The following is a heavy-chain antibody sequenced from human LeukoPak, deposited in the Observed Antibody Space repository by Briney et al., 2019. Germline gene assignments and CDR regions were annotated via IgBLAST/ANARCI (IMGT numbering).Heavy chain of an antibody. J-gene: IGHJ4*02. CDR1: GGTFSSYA. CDR3: ARDQRLYYYGSGSHGY. V-gene: IGHV1-69*04. CDR2: IIPILGIA. D-gene: IGHD3-10*01. Sequence: SVKVSCKASGGTFSSYAISWVRQAPGQGLEWMGRIIPILGIANYAQKLQGRVTMTTDTSTSTAYMELRSLRSDDTAVYYCARDQRLYYYGSGSHGYWGQGTLVTVSS.